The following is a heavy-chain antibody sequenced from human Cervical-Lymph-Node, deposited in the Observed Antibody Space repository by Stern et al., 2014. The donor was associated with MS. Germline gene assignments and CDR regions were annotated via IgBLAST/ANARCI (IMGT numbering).Heavy chain of an antibody. Sequence: EMQLVESGAEVKKPGESLKISCEGFGYNFIAQWIGWGRQMPGKGLEYMGIIHPGDSDTRYTSSFQGHITLSVDRSISTAFLQWSSLKASDTGIYYCASAGTGGRFVWGQGTTVTVSS. CDR3: ASAGTGGRFV. D-gene: IGHD3-16*01. V-gene: IGHV5-51*03. CDR2: IHPGDSDT. J-gene: IGHJ6*02. CDR1: GYNFIAQW.